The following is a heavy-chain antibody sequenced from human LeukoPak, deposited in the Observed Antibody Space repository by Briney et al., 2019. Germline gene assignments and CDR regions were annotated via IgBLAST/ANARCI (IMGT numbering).Heavy chain of an antibody. Sequence: GGSLRLSCAASGFTFSDYYMSWIRQAPGKGLEWVSYISSSGSTIYYADSVKGRFTISRDNAKNSLYLQMNTLRAEDTAVYYCARDPFSSSSFDYWGQGTLVTVSS. D-gene: IGHD6-13*01. V-gene: IGHV3-11*04. J-gene: IGHJ4*02. CDR2: ISSSGSTI. CDR1: GFTFSDYY. CDR3: ARDPFSSSSFDY.